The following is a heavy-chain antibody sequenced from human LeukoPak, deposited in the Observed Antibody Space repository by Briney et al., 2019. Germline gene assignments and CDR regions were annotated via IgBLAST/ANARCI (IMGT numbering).Heavy chain of an antibody. J-gene: IGHJ4*02. CDR2: IGTAGDT. CDR3: ARGGVYCTNGVCYRRFDY. D-gene: IGHD2-8*01. CDR1: GFTLSSYD. V-gene: IGHV3-13*01. Sequence: HPGGSLRLSCAASGFTLSSYDMHGVREATGKGLEGVSAIGTAGDTYYPGFVKGRFTIFRENAKNSLYLQMNSLRAGDTAVYYCARGGVYCTNGVCYRRFDYWGQGTLVTVSS.